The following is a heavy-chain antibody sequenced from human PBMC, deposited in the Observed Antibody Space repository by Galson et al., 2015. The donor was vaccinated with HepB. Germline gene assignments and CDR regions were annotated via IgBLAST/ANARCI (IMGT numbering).Heavy chain of an antibody. D-gene: IGHD5-12*01. V-gene: IGHV3-30-3*01. CDR1: GFTFSSYA. CDR3: ARGPRDIVATIGAWWGTPQQPNYYYYGMDV. J-gene: IGHJ6*02. CDR2: ISYDGSNK. Sequence: SLRLSCAASGFTFSSYAMHWVRQAPGKGLEWVAVISYDGSNKYYADSVKGRFTISRGNSKNTLYLQMNSLRAEDTAVYYCARGPRDIVATIGAWWGTPQQPNYYYYGMDVWGQGTTVTVSS.